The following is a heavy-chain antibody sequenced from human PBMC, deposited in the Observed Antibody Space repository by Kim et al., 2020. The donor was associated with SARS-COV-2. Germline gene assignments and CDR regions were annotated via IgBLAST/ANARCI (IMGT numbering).Heavy chain of an antibody. V-gene: IGHV4-30-4*01. Sequence: SETLSLTCTVSGGSISSGDYYWIWIRQPPGKGLEWIGYIYYSGSTYYNPSLKSRVTISIDTSKNQFSLKLSSVTAADTAVYYCARSSDIYGSGGYWGQGTLVTVSS. CDR2: IYYSGST. J-gene: IGHJ4*02. CDR1: GGSISSGDYY. D-gene: IGHD3-10*01. CDR3: ARSSDIYGSGGY.